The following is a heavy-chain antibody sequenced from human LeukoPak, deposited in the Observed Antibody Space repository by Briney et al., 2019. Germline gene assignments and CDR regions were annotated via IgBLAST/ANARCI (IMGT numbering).Heavy chain of an antibody. CDR2: INSDGSST. V-gene: IGHV3-74*01. J-gene: IGHJ6*03. Sequence: GGSLRLSCAASGFTFSSYWMHWVRQAPGKGLVWVSRINSDGSSTTYADSVRGRFTISRDNAKNTLYLQMNSLRAEDTAVDYCARVTGYQLLAGYFYYMDVWGKGTTVTVSS. CDR1: GFTFSSYW. CDR3: ARVTGYQLLAGYFYYMDV. D-gene: IGHD2-2*01.